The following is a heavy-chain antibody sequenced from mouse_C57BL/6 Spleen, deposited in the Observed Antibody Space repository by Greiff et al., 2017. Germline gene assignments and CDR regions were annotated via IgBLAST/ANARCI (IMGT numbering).Heavy chain of an antibody. D-gene: IGHD2-3*01. CDR2: IRNKANGYTT. V-gene: IGHV7-3*01. J-gene: IGHJ3*01. Sequence: EVQRVESGGGLVQPGGSLSLSCAASGFTFTDYYMSWVRQPPGRALEWLGFIRNKANGYTTEYSASVKGRFTISRDNAQSILYLQMNALRAEDSATDYCSRCSDGYRWFAYWGQGTLVTVSA. CDR3: SRCSDGYRWFAY. CDR1: GFTFTDYY.